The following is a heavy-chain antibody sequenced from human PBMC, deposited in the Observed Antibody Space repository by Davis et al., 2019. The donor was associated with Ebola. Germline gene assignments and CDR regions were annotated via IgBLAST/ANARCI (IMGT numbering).Heavy chain of an antibody. CDR2: IYYSGST. Sequence: PSETLSLTCTVSGGSISSGGYYWSRIHPHPGKGLEWSGYIYYSGSTYYNPSLKSRVTISVDTSKNQFFLKLSSVTAADTAVYYCARSRYCSSTSCYNNWFDPWGQGTLVTVSS. CDR1: GGSISSGGYY. D-gene: IGHD2-2*02. V-gene: IGHV4-31*03. J-gene: IGHJ5*02. CDR3: ARSRYCSSTSCYNNWFDP.